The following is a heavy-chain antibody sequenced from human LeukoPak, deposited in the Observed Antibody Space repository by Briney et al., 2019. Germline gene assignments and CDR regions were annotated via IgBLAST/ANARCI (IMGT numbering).Heavy chain of an antibody. V-gene: IGHV4-34*01. CDR3: ARSTIFGVVSYWYFDL. Sequence: SETLSLTCAVYGGSFSGYYWSWIRQPPGKGLEWIGEINHSGSTNYNPSLKSRVTISVDTSKNQFSLKLSSVTAADTAVYYCARSTIFGVVSYWYFDLWGRGTLVTVSS. CDR2: INHSGST. D-gene: IGHD3-3*01. CDR1: GGSFSGYY. J-gene: IGHJ2*01.